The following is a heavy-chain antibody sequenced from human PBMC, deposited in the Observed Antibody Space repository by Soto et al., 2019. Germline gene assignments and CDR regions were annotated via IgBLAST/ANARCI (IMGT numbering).Heavy chain of an antibody. CDR3: ARGVGSGSYYNQYNWFDP. V-gene: IGHV1-18*01. CDR1: VYSFTSDV. J-gene: IGHJ5*02. Sequence: ASVKVSCKGSVYSFTSDVISWRRIATGQGLEWMGWINVYNGNTKYAQKVQGRVTMTTDTSTSTAYMELRSLRSDDTAVYYCARGVGSGSYYNQYNWFDPWGQGTLVTVSS. D-gene: IGHD3-10*01. CDR2: INVYNGNT.